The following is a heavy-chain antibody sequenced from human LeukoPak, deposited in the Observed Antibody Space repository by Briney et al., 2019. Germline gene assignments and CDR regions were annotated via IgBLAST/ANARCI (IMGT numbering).Heavy chain of an antibody. J-gene: IGHJ4*02. CDR2: INSDGRGT. D-gene: IGHD4-17*01. CDR3: ATGYGDSGRG. Sequence: PGGSVRLSCAASGFTFNSSWMHWVPQGPGKGLVWVSRINSDGRGTNYADSVKGRFTISRDNAKNTLYLQMNSLRAEDTAVYYCATGYGDSGRGWGQGTLVTVSS. V-gene: IGHV3-74*01. CDR1: GFTFNSSW.